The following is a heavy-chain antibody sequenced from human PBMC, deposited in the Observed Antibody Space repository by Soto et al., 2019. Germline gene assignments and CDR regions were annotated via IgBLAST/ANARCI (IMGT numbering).Heavy chain of an antibody. CDR2: IIPIIGII. Sequence: SVKVSCKASGGTFSTYTITWVRQAPGQGLEWMGRIIPIIGIINYAQKFQGRVTISADKFTGTAYMELTGLRSDDTAVYYCVRDDIGLGIDYWGLGTLVTVPS. D-gene: IGHD1-26*01. CDR1: GGTFSTYT. J-gene: IGHJ4*02. V-gene: IGHV1-69*04. CDR3: VRDDIGLGIDY.